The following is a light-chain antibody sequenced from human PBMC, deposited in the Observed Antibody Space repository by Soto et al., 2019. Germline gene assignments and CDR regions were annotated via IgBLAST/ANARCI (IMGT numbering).Light chain of an antibody. J-gene: IGKJ5*01. CDR2: DAS. CDR3: QQYGGFPIT. CDR1: QSLRSS. V-gene: IGKV3-15*01. Sequence: EILMTQSPATLSVSPGERATLSCRASQSLRSSLAWYQQKPGQAPRLLIYDASTRATGIPARFSGSGSGTDFTLSMSGLQSEDFAVYFCQQYGGFPITFGQGTRLEIK.